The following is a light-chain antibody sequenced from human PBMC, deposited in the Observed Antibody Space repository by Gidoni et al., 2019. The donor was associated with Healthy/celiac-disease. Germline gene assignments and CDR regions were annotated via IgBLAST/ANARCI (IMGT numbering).Light chain of an antibody. CDR2: AAS. Sequence: DIQMTQSPSSLSASVGDRVTITCRASQSISSYLNWYQQKPGKAPKLLIYAASSLQSGVPSRFSGSGSGTDFTLTISSLQPEDFATYYCQQSYSTPPLFXQXTKVEIK. CDR3: QQSYSTPPL. J-gene: IGKJ1*01. CDR1: QSISSY. V-gene: IGKV1-39*01.